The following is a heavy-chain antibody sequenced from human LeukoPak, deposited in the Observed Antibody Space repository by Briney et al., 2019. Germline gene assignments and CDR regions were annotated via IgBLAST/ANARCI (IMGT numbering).Heavy chain of an antibody. Sequence: PGGSLRLSCAASGFTFSSYSMNWVRQAPGKGLEWVSGISGSGGSTYSADSVKGRFTISRDNSKNTLYLQMNSLRAEDTAVYYCAKHTEYSSSSGFDYWGQGTLVTVSS. V-gene: IGHV3-23*01. CDR3: AKHTEYSSSSGFDY. CDR2: ISGSGGST. D-gene: IGHD6-6*01. CDR1: GFTFSSYS. J-gene: IGHJ4*02.